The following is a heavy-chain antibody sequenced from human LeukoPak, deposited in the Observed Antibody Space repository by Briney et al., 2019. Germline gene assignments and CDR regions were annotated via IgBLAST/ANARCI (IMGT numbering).Heavy chain of an antibody. V-gene: IGHV3-30*18. Sequence: GGSLRLSCAVSGFAFSDYGMHWVRQAPGKGLEGVAVISYDGSNKYYADSVKRRFTISRDNSKNTLYLQMNSLRAEDTPVYYCAKSNSGWYVPPSDWGQGTLVTVSS. CDR1: GFAFSDYG. J-gene: IGHJ4*02. CDR3: AKSNSGWYVPPSD. CDR2: ISYDGSNK. D-gene: IGHD6-19*01.